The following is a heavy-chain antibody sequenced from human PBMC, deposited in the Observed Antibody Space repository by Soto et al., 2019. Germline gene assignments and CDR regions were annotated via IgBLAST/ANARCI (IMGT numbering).Heavy chain of an antibody. CDR1: GFTFSTHG. V-gene: IGHV3-33*08. Sequence: PGGALRLTCEASGFTFSTHGIHWVRQPPGKGLEWVALIWFDGSDKSYADSVKGRFTITRDNSKKTLYLQMSSLRPEDTAVYYCARLYCKRRSCYSVGAVDVRGQGTVVTVSS. CDR2: IWFDGSDK. CDR3: ARLYCKRRSCYSVGAVDV. J-gene: IGHJ3*01. D-gene: IGHD2-15*01.